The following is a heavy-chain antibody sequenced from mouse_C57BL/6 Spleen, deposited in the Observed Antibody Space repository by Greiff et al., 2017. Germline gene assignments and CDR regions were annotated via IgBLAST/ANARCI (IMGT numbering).Heavy chain of an antibody. CDR1: GYTFTSYW. Sequence: QVQLQQSGAELAKPGASVKLSCKASGYTFTSYWMHWVKQRPGQGLEWIGYINPSSGYTKYNQKFKDKATLTADTSSSTAYMQLSSLTYEDSAFYYSARSGHYYAMDYWGQGTSVTVSS. J-gene: IGHJ4*01. V-gene: IGHV1-7*01. CDR3: ARSGHYYAMDY. CDR2: INPSSGYT.